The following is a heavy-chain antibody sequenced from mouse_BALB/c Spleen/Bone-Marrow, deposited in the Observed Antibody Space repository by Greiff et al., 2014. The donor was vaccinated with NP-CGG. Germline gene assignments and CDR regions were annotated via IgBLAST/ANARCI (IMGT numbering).Heavy chain of an antibody. CDR1: GFTFTDYF. CDR3: ARDYSGYFDF. J-gene: IGHJ2*01. V-gene: IGHV7-3*02. CDR2: IRNKPNGYTT. D-gene: IGHD5-1*01. Sequence: EVYLVESGGGLVQPGGSLRLSCTTSGFTFTDYFMTWVRQPPGKALEWLGFIRNKPNGYTTEYNPSVKGRFTISRDNSQGILYLQMNTLRAEDSAIYYCARDYSGYFDFWGQGTTLTVSS.